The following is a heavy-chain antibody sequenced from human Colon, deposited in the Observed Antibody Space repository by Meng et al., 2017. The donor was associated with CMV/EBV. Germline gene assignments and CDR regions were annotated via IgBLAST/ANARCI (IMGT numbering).Heavy chain of an antibody. D-gene: IGHD2-2*01. CDR3: TADVPEVGKGEFDY. CDR2: IKSKAAGGTT. J-gene: IGHJ4*02. V-gene: IGHV3-15*01. CDR1: GFTFSNTW. Sequence: GESLKISCAASGFTFSNTWMSWFRQAPNKGLEWVGRIKSKAAGGTTDFVAPVKGRFTISRDDSKNTLYLQVNSLKTEDTAVYYCTADVPEVGKGEFDYWGQGTLVTVSS.